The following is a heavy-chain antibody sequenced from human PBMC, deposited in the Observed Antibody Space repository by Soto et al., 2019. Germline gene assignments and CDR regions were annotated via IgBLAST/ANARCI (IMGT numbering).Heavy chain of an antibody. CDR2: ISYDGSNK. V-gene: IGHV3-30*18. J-gene: IGHJ4*02. CDR1: GFTFSSYG. D-gene: IGHD2-2*01. CDR3: AKDLKDIVVVPAAMNIPPDFDY. Sequence: GGSLRLSCAASGFTFSSYGMHWVRQAPGKGLEWVAVISYDGSNKYYADSVKGRFTISRDNSKNTLYLQMNSLRAEDTAVYYCAKDLKDIVVVPAAMNIPPDFDYWGQGTLVTVSS.